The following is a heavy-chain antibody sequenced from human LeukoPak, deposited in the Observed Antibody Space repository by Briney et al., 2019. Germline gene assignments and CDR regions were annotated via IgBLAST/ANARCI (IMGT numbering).Heavy chain of an antibody. CDR1: ARPLSVGNYY. Sequence: SETLSLTCPVSARPLSVGNYYSNWIRQPAGKGLEWIGRVHSSGSTNHNPSLKSRVTISRDTSKNQFSVIVSSVSSADTAIYFCARGKGEYGSGSLGYCGQGILVTVSS. CDR3: ARGKGEYGSGSLGY. V-gene: IGHV4-61*02. J-gene: IGHJ4*02. D-gene: IGHD3-10*01. CDR2: VHSSGST.